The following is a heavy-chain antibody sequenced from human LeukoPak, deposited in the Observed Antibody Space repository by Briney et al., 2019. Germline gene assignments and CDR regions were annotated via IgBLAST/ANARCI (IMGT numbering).Heavy chain of an antibody. J-gene: IGHJ4*02. CDR1: GGSISSSSYY. CDR3: ARARSGWYYFDY. D-gene: IGHD6-19*01. Sequence: SETLSLTCTVSGGSISSSSYYWGWIRQPPGKGLEWIGSIYYSGSTYYNPSLKSRVTISVDKSKNQFSLKLSSVTAADTAVYYCARARSGWYYFDYWGQGTLVTVSS. CDR2: IYYSGST. V-gene: IGHV4-39*07.